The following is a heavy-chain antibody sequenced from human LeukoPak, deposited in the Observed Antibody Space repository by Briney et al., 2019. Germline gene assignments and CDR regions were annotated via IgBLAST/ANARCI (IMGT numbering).Heavy chain of an antibody. Sequence: SETLSLTCAVYGGSFSGYYWSWIRQPPGKGLEWIGEINHSGSTNYNPSHKSRVTISVDTSKNQFSLKLSSVTAADTAVYYCARQGYYDSSGYYWSFDYWGQGTLVTVSS. CDR2: INHSGST. J-gene: IGHJ4*02. D-gene: IGHD3-22*01. CDR3: ARQGYYDSSGYYWSFDY. V-gene: IGHV4-34*01. CDR1: GGSFSGYY.